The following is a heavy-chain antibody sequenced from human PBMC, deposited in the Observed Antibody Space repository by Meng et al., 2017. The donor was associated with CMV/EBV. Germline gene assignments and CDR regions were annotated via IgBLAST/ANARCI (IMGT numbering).Heavy chain of an antibody. D-gene: IGHD6-13*01. J-gene: IGHJ4*02. Sequence: SETLSLTCAVYGGSFSGYYWGWIRQPPGKGLEWIGEINHSGSTNYNPSLKSRVTISVDTSKNQFSLKLSSVTAADTAVYYCARMRYSNPFDYWGQGTLVTVSS. V-gene: IGHV4-34*01. CDR3: ARMRYSNPFDY. CDR1: GGSFSGYY. CDR2: INHSGST.